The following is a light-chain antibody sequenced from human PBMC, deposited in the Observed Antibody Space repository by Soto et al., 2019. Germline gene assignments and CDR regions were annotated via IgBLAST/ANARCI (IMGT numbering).Light chain of an antibody. CDR2: GNS. Sequence: QSVLTQPPSASASPGQSVAISCTGTSSDVGGYNYASWYQHLPGTAPKLLIYGNSNRPSGVPDRFSGSKSGTSASLAITGLQAEDEADYYCQSYDSSLSGSYVFGTGTKVTVL. V-gene: IGLV1-40*01. CDR1: SSDVGGYNY. CDR3: QSYDSSLSGSYV. J-gene: IGLJ1*01.